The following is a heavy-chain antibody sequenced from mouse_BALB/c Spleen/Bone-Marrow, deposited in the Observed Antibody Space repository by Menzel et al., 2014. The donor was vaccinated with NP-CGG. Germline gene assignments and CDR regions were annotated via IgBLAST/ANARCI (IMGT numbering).Heavy chain of an antibody. J-gene: IGHJ4*01. V-gene: IGHV5-9-2*01. CDR1: GFTFNRYV. CDR3: ARRGYGNHGYYAMDY. D-gene: IGHD2-1*01. Sequence: DVKLVESGGGLVKPGGSLKLSCAATGFTFNRYVMSWVRQTPEKGLEWVASISVGGSYSYYPDSVKGRFTISRDNAKNSLYLQMSGLRSEDTAVFYCARRGYGNHGYYAMDYWGQGTSVTVSS. CDR2: ISVGGSYS.